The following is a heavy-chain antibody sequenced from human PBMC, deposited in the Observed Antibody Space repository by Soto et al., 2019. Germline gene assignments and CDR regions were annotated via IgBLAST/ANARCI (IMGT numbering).Heavy chain of an antibody. J-gene: IGHJ4*02. CDR3: AKNGVGATGFDY. Sequence: GGSLRLSCAASGFTFSSYGMHWVRQAPGKGLEWVAVISYDGSNKYYADSVKGRFTISRDNSKNTLYLQMNSLRAEDTAVYYCAKNGVGATGFDYWGQGTLVTIYS. D-gene: IGHD1-26*01. CDR1: GFTFSSYG. V-gene: IGHV3-30*18. CDR2: ISYDGSNK.